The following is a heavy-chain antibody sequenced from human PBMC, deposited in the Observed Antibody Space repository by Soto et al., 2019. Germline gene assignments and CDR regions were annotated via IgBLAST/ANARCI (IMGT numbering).Heavy chain of an antibody. D-gene: IGHD3-3*01. CDR1: GFTFSSYW. CDR3: ARVSYDFWSGYRYYYYYYMDV. Sequence: PGGSLRLSCAASGFTFSSYWMSWVRQAPGKGLEWVANIKQDGSEKYYVDSVKGRFTISRDNAKNSLYLQMNSLRAEDTAVYYCARVSYDFWSGYRYYYYYYMDVWGKGTTVTVSS. V-gene: IGHV3-7*01. J-gene: IGHJ6*03. CDR2: IKQDGSEK.